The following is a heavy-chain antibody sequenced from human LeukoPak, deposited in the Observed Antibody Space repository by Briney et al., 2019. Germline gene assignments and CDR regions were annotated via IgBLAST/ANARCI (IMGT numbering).Heavy chain of an antibody. J-gene: IGHJ4*02. CDR1: GFTFSSYA. V-gene: IGHV3-23*01. Sequence: GGSLRLSCAASGFTFSSYAMGGVRQAPGKGREWVSAISGSGGSTYYADSVKGRFAISRDNYKNTLYLQMNTLRAEDTAVYYCAKDLDPIVVVISGGYFDYWGQGTLVTVSS. D-gene: IGHD3-22*01. CDR3: AKDLDPIVVVISGGYFDY. CDR2: ISGSGGST.